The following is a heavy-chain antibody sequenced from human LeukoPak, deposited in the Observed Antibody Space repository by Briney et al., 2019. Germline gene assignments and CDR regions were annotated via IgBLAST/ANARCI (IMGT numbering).Heavy chain of an antibody. J-gene: IGHJ4*02. Sequence: GGSLRLSCAASGFSFSSYGMHWVCQAPGKGLDWVSHISGSGDSTYYADSVKGRFTISRDNSKNTLFLQMDSLRAEDTAVYYCAKATHYFDYWGQGTLVTVSS. CDR1: GFSFSSYG. CDR3: AKATHYFDY. V-gene: IGHV3-23*01. CDR2: ISGSGDST.